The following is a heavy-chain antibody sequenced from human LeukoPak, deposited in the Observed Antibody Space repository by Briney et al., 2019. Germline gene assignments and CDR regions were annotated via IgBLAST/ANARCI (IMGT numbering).Heavy chain of an antibody. CDR3: ARVGWGDCSGGTCYWFDP. CDR2: IYASGST. J-gene: IGHJ5*02. D-gene: IGHD2-15*01. V-gene: IGHV4-61*02. CDR1: GGSISSGSYY. Sequence: SQTLSLTCTVSGGSISSGSYYWSWIRQPAGKGLEWIGRIYASGSTNYNPSPKSRVAISIDTSKNQFSLNLSSVTATDTAVYYCARVGWGDCSGGTCYWFDPWGQGTLVTVSS.